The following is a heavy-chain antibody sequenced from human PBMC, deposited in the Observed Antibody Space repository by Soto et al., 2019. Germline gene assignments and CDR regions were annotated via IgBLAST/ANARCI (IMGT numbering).Heavy chain of an antibody. Sequence: GSLRPSCAASGFTFRNDWMSWGRPAPGKGPEGGGRIISHTDGGTTDYAAPVKGRFTISKDNSRNTRYLQMNSLKTEDTAVYYFTTRIPMIVVVLGLKAFDIWGQGTMVT. CDR2: IISHTDGGTT. CDR3: TTRIPMIVVVLGLKAFDI. D-gene: IGHD3-22*01. CDR1: GFTFRNDW. J-gene: IGHJ3*02. V-gene: IGHV3-15*01.